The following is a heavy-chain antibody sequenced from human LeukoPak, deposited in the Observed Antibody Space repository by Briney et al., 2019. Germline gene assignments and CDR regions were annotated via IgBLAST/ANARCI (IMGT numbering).Heavy chain of an antibody. V-gene: IGHV4-39*01. CDR3: ARGNPIISGYELYYYYYYYMDV. J-gene: IGHJ6*03. CDR2: IYYSGST. CDR1: GGSISSSSYY. Sequence: SETLSLTCTVSGGSISSSSYYWGWIRQPPGKGLEWIGSIYYSGSTYYNPSLKSRVTISVDTSKNQFSLKLSSVTAADTAVYYCARGNPIISGYELYYYYYYYMDVWGKGTTVTISS. D-gene: IGHD5-12*01.